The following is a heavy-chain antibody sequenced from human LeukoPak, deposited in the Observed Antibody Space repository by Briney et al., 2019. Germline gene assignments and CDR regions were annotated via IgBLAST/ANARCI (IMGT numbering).Heavy chain of an antibody. Sequence: PGGSLRLSCAASGFSFSGYAMNWVRQAPGKGLEWVALISDDGSNKHYADSVKGRFTISRDDSKNTLYLQMNSLKTEDTAVYYCAELGITMIGGVWGKGTTVTISS. J-gene: IGHJ6*04. CDR3: AELGITMIGGV. D-gene: IGHD3-10*02. CDR1: GFSFSGYA. V-gene: IGHV3-30*04. CDR2: ISDDGSNK.